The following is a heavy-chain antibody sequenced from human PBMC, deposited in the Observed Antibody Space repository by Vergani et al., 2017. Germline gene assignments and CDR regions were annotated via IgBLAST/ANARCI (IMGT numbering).Heavy chain of an antibody. CDR3: ARAPTLEVTTGYGMDV. J-gene: IGHJ6*02. CDR2: IDPSDSYT. V-gene: IGHV5-10-1*03. Sequence: EVPLVQSGAEVKKPGESLRISCKGSGYSFTSYWISWVRQMPGKGLEWMGRIDPSDSYTNYSPSFQGHVTISADKSISTAYLQWSSLKASDTAMYYCARAPTLEVTTGYGMDVWGQGTTVTVSS. CDR1: GYSFTSYW. D-gene: IGHD4-11*01.